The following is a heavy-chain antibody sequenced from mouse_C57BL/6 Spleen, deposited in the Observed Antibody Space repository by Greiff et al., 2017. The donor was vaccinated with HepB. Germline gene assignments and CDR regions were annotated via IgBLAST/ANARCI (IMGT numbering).Heavy chain of an antibody. CDR2: INPSSGYT. Sequence: QVQLKESGAELAKPGASVKLSCKASGYTFTSYWMHWVKQRPGQGLEWIGYINPSSGYTKYNQKFKDKSTLTADKSSSTAYMQLSSLTYEDSAVYYCARYITTVEGYAMDYWGQGTSVTVSS. CDR1: GYTFTSYW. D-gene: IGHD1-1*01. CDR3: ARYITTVEGYAMDY. V-gene: IGHV1-7*01. J-gene: IGHJ4*01.